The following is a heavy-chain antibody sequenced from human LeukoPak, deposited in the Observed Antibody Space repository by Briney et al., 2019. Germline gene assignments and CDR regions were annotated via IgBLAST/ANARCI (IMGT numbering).Heavy chain of an antibody. Sequence: SETLSLTCAVYGGSFSGYYWSWIRQPPGKGLEWIGEINHSGSTYYNPSLKSRVTISVDTSKNQFSLKLSSVTAADTAVYYCARHIIVVVVAATHYFDYWGQGTLVTVSS. V-gene: IGHV4-34*01. CDR3: ARHIIVVVVAATHYFDY. D-gene: IGHD2-15*01. CDR1: GGSFSGYY. CDR2: INHSGST. J-gene: IGHJ4*02.